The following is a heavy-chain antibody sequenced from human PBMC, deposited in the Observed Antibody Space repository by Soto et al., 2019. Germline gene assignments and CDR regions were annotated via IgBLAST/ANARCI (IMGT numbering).Heavy chain of an antibody. J-gene: IGHJ6*02. V-gene: IGHV3-23*01. CDR3: AKGRGDFWSGYSDLNYYYYGMDV. CDR1: GFTFSSYA. Sequence: EVQLLESGGGLVQPGGSLRLSCAASGFTFSSYAMSWVRQAPGKGLEWVSAISGSGGSTYYADSVKGRFTISRDNSKNTLYLQMNSLRAEDTAVYYCAKGRGDFWSGYSDLNYYYYGMDVWGQGTTVTVSS. CDR2: ISGSGGST. D-gene: IGHD3-3*01.